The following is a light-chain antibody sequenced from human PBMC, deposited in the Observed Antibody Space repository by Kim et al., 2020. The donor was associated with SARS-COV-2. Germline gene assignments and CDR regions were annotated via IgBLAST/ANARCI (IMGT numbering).Light chain of an antibody. CDR1: QSVSSN. Sequence: GAPGESATLSCRPSQSVSSNLAWYQQKPGQAPRLLIYGASTRATGIPARFSGSGSGTEFTLTISSLQSEDFAVYYCQQYNNWPLTFGQGTKVDIK. CDR2: GAS. J-gene: IGKJ1*01. V-gene: IGKV3-15*01. CDR3: QQYNNWPLT.